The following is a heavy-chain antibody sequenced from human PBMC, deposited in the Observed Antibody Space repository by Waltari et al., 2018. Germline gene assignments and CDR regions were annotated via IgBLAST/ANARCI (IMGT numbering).Heavy chain of an antibody. V-gene: IGHV1-24*01. CDR2: FDPKDAEP. CDR3: TTFNWGHDAFDL. D-gene: IGHD7-27*01. Sequence: QVQLVQSGAEVKKPGASVKVSCKVSGYSLTALSMHWVRQAPGKGLEWMGGFDPKDAEPIYAQNFQGRVAMTEDTSTDTAYIDLTSLTSEDTAIYYCTTFNWGHDAFDLWGQGTLVTVSS. J-gene: IGHJ3*01. CDR1: GYSLTALS.